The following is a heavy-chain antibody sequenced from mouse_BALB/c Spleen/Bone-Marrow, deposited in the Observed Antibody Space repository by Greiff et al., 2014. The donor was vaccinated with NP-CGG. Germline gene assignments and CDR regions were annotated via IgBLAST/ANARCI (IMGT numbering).Heavy chain of an antibody. CDR1: GFNIKDTY. J-gene: IGHJ3*01. Sequence: VQLQQSGAELVKPGASVKLSCTASGFNIKDTYMHWVKQRPEQGLEWIGRIDPANGNTKYDPKFQGKATITADTSSNTAYLQLSSLASGDTAVYYWAPYYYGSSQFGYWGQGTLVTVSA. CDR3: APYYYGSSQFGY. D-gene: IGHD1-1*01. CDR2: IDPANGNT. V-gene: IGHV14-3*02.